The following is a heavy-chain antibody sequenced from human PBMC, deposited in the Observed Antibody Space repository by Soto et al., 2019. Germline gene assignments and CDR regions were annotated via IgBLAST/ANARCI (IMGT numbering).Heavy chain of an antibody. CDR1: GFSIINSSYY. Sequence: SETLSLTCTFSGFSIINSSYYWGWIRRPPGKGLEWIGTIYYSGITYYNPSLKSRVTISVDTSKNQFSLKLTSVTAADTAVYYGARQGSNWGREPLVTVSS. V-gene: IGHV4-39*01. J-gene: IGHJ4*02. CDR2: IYYSGIT. CDR3: ARQGSN.